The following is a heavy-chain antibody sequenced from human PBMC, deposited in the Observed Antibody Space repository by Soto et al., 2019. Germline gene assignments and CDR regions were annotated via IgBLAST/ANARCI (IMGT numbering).Heavy chain of an antibody. CDR2: MNPNSGNT. D-gene: IGHD2-2*01. J-gene: IGHJ4*02. V-gene: IGHV1-8*01. CDR3: ARCSLECSSASCYEY. Sequence: QVQLVQSGPEVKKPGASVKVSCKASGYTFTSSDINWVRQATGQGPEWMGWMNPNSGNTGYAQKFQGRATRTRDTSISTAYMELSSLRSEDTAVYYCARCSLECSSASCYEYWGQGTLVTVS. CDR1: GYTFTSSD.